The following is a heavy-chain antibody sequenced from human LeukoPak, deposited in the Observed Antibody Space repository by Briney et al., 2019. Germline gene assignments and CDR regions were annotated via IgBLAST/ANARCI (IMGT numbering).Heavy chain of an antibody. CDR3: ARKRWLQFPFDY. CDR1: GGSFSGYY. D-gene: IGHD5-24*01. CDR2: INHSGST. V-gene: IGHV4-34*01. J-gene: IGHJ4*02. Sequence: SETLSLTCAVYGGSFSGYYWSWIRQPPGKGLEWIGEINHSGSTNYNPSLKSRVTISVDTSKNQFSLELSSVTAADTAVYYCARKRWLQFPFDYWGQGTLVTVSS.